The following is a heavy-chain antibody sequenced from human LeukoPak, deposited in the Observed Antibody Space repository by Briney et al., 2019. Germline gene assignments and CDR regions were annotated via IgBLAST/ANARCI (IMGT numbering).Heavy chain of an antibody. CDR1: GFTFNGYE. D-gene: IGHD1-26*01. Sequence: PGGSLRLSCAASGFTFNGYEMNWVRQAPGKGLEWVSYISSSGTIVYYADLVKGRFTISRDNAKNSLYLQMNSLRAEDTAVYYCARDRIVGGRPSLDYWGLGTLVTVSS. J-gene: IGHJ4*02. V-gene: IGHV3-48*03. CDR3: ARDRIVGGRPSLDY. CDR2: ISSSGTIV.